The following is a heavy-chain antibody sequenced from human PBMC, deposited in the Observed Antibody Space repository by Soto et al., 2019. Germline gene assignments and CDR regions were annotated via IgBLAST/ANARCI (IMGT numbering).Heavy chain of an antibody. D-gene: IGHD3-3*01. V-gene: IGHV4-31*03. J-gene: IGHJ5*02. Sequence: PSETLSLTRTVSGGSISSGGYYWSWIRQHPGKGLEWIGYIYYSGSTYYNPSLKSRVTISVDTSKNQFSLKLSSVTAADTAVYYCARFFWSGSYNWFDPWGQGTLVTVSS. CDR3: ARFFWSGSYNWFDP. CDR1: GGSISSGGYY. CDR2: IYYSGST.